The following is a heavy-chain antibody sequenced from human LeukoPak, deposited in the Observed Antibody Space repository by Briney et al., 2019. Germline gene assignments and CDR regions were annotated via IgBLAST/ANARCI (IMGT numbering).Heavy chain of an antibody. V-gene: IGHV4-4*07. CDR3: ARDPLISQGWFDP. CDR1: RGSISMYL. CDR2: IYTSGST. Sequence: SETPSLTSTVSRGSISMYLWSWISHRLEGRLGWSGRIYTSGSTNYNPSLKSRVTMSVDTSKNQFSLKLSSVTAADTAVYYCARDPLISQGWFDPWGQGTLVTVSS. J-gene: IGHJ5*02. D-gene: IGHD3-10*01.